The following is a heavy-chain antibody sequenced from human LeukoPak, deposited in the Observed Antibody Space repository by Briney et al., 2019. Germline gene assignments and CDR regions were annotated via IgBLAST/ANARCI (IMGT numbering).Heavy chain of an antibody. CDR2: ISGNGGRT. J-gene: IGHJ4*02. V-gene: IGHV3-23*01. D-gene: IGHD3-10*01. Sequence: GGSLRVSCAASGFTFNNYAMSWVRQAPGKGLEWVAAISGNGGRTYYTDSVKGRFTISRDNPKNTLYLLMNSLSAEDTALYYCAKEQTSSGYFDYWGQGTLVTVSS. CDR3: AKEQTSSGYFDY. CDR1: GFTFNNYA.